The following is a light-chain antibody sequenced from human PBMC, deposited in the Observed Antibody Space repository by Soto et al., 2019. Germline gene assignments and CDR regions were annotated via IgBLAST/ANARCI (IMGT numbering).Light chain of an antibody. V-gene: IGKV3-20*01. CDR1: QSGLANY. CDR2: RTS. CDR3: QRYGSWWT. J-gene: IGKJ1*01. Sequence: EIGLTQSPGTLSLSPGERATLSCRASQSGLANYIAWYQQKPGQAPRLLSYRTSHRATGIPDRFSGSGSGTDFTLSISRLEPEDFAVYYCQRYGSWWTFGQGTKVEIK.